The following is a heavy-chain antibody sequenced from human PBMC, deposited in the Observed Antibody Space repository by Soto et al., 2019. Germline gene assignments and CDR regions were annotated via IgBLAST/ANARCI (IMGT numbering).Heavy chain of an antibody. CDR3: AKGFDRAGWLGNDY. CDR2: ISYDGSSK. J-gene: IGHJ4*02. Sequence: QVQLVESGGGVVQPGRSLRLSCAASGFTFSTYAMHWVRQAPGKGLEWVAVISYDGSSKYYADSVKGRFTISRDNSKNTLSLQMNSLRPEDTAVYYCAKGFDRAGWLGNDYWGQGTLVTVSS. D-gene: IGHD6-19*01. V-gene: IGHV3-30*18. CDR1: GFTFSTYA.